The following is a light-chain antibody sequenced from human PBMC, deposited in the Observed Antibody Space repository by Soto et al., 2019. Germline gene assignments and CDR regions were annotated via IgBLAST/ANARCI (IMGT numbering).Light chain of an antibody. CDR1: QSVGTW. CDR2: AAC. J-gene: IGKJ1*01. V-gene: IGKV1-5*01. CDR3: QHYYSSWT. Sequence: DIQMTQSPSTLSASVGGRFTITCRASQSVGTWEAWYQKKGGTAPKLMISAACSLESGVPSRFSGSGCGTEFTLTISGLQPDDFASYYCQHYYSSWTFGQGTKVDI.